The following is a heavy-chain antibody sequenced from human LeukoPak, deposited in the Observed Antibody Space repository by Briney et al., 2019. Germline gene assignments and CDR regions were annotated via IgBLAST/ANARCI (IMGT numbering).Heavy chain of an antibody. CDR3: ARDGWFGELSPYYFDC. V-gene: IGHV3-21*01. CDR2: ISSSSSYI. J-gene: IGHJ4*02. CDR1: GFTFSSYS. Sequence: PGGSLRLSCAASGFTFSSYSMNWVRQAPGKGLEWVSSISSSSSYIYYADSVKGRFTISRDNAKNSLYLQMNSLRAEDTAVYYCARDGWFGELSPYYFDCWGQGTLVTVSS. D-gene: IGHD3-10*01.